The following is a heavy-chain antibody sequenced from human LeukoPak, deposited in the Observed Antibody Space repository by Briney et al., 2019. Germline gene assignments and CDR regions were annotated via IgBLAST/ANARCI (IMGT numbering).Heavy chain of an antibody. D-gene: IGHD5-18*01. Sequence: GGSLRLSCAASGFTFSSYSMNWVRQAPGKGLEWVSSISSSSSYIYYADSVKGRFTISRDNAKNSLYLQMNSLRAEDTAVYYCASSVDTAMGPNYYYYGMDVWGQGTTVTVS. V-gene: IGHV3-21*01. J-gene: IGHJ6*02. CDR3: ASSVDTAMGPNYYYYGMDV. CDR1: GFTFSSYS. CDR2: ISSSSSYI.